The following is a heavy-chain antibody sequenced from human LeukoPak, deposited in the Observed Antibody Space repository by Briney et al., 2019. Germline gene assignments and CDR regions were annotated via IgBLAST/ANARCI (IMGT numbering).Heavy chain of an antibody. CDR3: ARAFTMVRGVIPPFDY. J-gene: IGHJ4*02. V-gene: IGHV3-30-3*01. D-gene: IGHD3-10*01. CDR2: ISYDGSNK. CDR1: GFTFSSYA. Sequence: GRSLRLSCAASGFTFSSYAMHWVRQAPGKGLEWVAVISYDGSNKYYADSVKGRFTISRDNSKNTLYLQMNSLRAEDTAVYYCARAFTMVRGVIPPFDYWGQGTLVTVSS.